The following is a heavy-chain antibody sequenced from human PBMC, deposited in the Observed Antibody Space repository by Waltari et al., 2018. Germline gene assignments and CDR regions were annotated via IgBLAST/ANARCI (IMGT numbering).Heavy chain of an antibody. CDR2: INSDGSGT. CDR3: AREPSPDSSGYFYYYMDV. Sequence: EVQLVESGGGLVQPGGSLRLSCAASVFTFSRYWMHWVRQAPGKGLGWVSRINSDGSGTIYADSVKGRFTISRDNAKNTLYLQLNSLRVEDTAVYYCAREPSPDSSGYFYYYMDVWGKGTTVTVSS. CDR1: VFTFSRYW. J-gene: IGHJ6*03. D-gene: IGHD3-22*01. V-gene: IGHV3-74*01.